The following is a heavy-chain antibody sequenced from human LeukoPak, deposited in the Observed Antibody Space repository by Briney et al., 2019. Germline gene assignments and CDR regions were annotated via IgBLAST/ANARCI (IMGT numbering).Heavy chain of an antibody. CDR3: AKESGSGSYYKEYFQH. CDR2: ISYDGSNK. D-gene: IGHD3-10*01. Sequence: GRSLRLSCAASGFTFSSYGMHWVRQAPGKGLEWVAVISYDGSNKYYADSVKGRLTISRDNSKNTLYLQMNSLRAEDTAVYYCAKESGSGSYYKEYFQHWGQGTLVTVSS. CDR1: GFTFSSYG. J-gene: IGHJ1*01. V-gene: IGHV3-30*18.